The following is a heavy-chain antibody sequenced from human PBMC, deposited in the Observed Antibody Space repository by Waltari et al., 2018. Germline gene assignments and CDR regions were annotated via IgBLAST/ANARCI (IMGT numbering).Heavy chain of an antibody. CDR1: GFTFSGSV. CDR3: ARVRGRSHKGAFDI. D-gene: IGHD3-10*01. J-gene: IGHJ3*02. Sequence: QVQLVESGGGVVQPGTSLRLSCAGSGFTFSGSVLHWVRQAPGKMMEWIAVISYDGCIPYYANSVKGRFTISRYNFKNTLYLQMTSLRTEDTAVYYCARVRGRSHKGAFDIWGQGTLVTVSS. V-gene: IGHV3-30-3*01. CDR2: ISYDGCIP.